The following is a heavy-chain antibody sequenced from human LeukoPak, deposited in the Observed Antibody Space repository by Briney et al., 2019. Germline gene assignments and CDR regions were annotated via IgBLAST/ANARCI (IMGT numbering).Heavy chain of an antibody. D-gene: IGHD6-19*01. V-gene: IGHV4-61*02. CDR1: GGSISSGSYY. CDR2: IYTSGST. CDR3: AREGWVNDAFDI. Sequence: SQTLSLTCTVSGGSISSGSYYWSWIRQPAGKGLEWIGRIYTSGSTNYNPSLKSRVTISVDTSKNQFSLKLSSVTAADTAVYYCAREGWVNDAFDIWGQGTMVTVSS. J-gene: IGHJ3*02.